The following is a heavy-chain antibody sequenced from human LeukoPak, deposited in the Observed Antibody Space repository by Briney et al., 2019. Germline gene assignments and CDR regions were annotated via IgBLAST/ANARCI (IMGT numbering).Heavy chain of an antibody. CDR3: ARDPHRSGPYLLDI. V-gene: IGHV1-24*01. D-gene: IGHD2/OR15-2a*01. J-gene: IGHJ3*02. CDR2: FDPEDGET. Sequence: ASVKVSCKVSGYTLTELSMHWVRQAPGKGLEWMGGFDPEDGETIYAQKFQGRVTMTEDTSTDTAYMELSRLRSDDTAVYYCARDPHRSGPYLLDIWGQGTMVTVSS. CDR1: GYTLTELS.